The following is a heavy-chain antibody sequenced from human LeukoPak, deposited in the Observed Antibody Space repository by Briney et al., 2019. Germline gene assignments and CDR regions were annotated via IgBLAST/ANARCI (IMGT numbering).Heavy chain of an antibody. Sequence: PGRSLRLSCAASGFTFSSYGMHWVRQAPGKGLEWVAVISYDGSNKYYADSVKGRFTISRDNSKNTLYLQMNSLRAEDTAVYYCAKTRGGYYYDSSGYYYADWYFDLWGRGTLVTVSS. D-gene: IGHD3-22*01. CDR2: ISYDGSNK. J-gene: IGHJ2*01. CDR3: AKTRGGYYYDSSGYYYADWYFDL. CDR1: GFTFSSYG. V-gene: IGHV3-30*18.